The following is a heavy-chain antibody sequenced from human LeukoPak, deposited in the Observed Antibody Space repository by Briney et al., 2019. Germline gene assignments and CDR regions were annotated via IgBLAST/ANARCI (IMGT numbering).Heavy chain of an antibody. CDR3: ARVGGSGWSHYFDY. CDR2: ISASGGTR. D-gene: IGHD6-19*01. V-gene: IGHV3-23*01. J-gene: IGHJ4*02. CDR1: GFTFLDCG. Sequence: GGSLRLSCTASGFTFLDCGMSWVRQAPGKGLEWIATISASGGTRYYADSVKGRFAISRDNAKNSLYLQMNSLRAEDTAVYYCARVGGSGWSHYFDYWGQGTLVTVSS.